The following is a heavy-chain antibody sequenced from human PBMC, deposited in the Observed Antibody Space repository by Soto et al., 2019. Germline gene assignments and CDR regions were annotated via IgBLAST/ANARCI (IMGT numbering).Heavy chain of an antibody. V-gene: IGHV1-2*04. CDR1: GYTFTGYY. J-gene: IGHJ6*02. CDR2: INPNSGGT. D-gene: IGHD6-6*01. CDR3: ATESSSSGSYYYGMDV. Sequence: ASVKVSFKASGYTFTGYYMHWVRQAPGQGLEWMGWINPNSGGTNYAQKFQGWVTMTRDTSISTAYMELSRLRSDDTAVYYCATESSSSGSYYYGMDVWGQGTTVTVSS.